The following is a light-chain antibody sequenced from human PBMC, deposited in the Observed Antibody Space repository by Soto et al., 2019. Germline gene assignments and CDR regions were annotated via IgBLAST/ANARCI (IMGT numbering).Light chain of an antibody. Sequence: DIQITQSPSSLSASVVERGTITCLASQSISSWLAWYQQKPGKAPKLLIYKASSLESGVPSRFSGSGSGTEFTLTISSLQPDDFATYYCQQYNSYSRKFGQGTKGDIK. CDR3: QQYNSYSRK. CDR1: QSISSW. J-gene: IGKJ1*01. CDR2: KAS. V-gene: IGKV1-5*03.